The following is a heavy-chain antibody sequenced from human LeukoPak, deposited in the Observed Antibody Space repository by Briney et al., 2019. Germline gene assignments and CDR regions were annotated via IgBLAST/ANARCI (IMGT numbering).Heavy chain of an antibody. CDR1: GFTFSDYY. J-gene: IGHJ6*03. CDR2: ISSSGSTI. Sequence: GGSLRLSCAASGFTFSDYYMSWIRQAPGKELEWVSYISSSGSTIYYADSVKGRFTISRDNAKNSLYLQMNSLRAEDTAVYYCASGPVAAYYYYYYMDVWGKGTTVTVSS. D-gene: IGHD6-19*01. V-gene: IGHV3-11*01. CDR3: ASGPVAAYYYYYYMDV.